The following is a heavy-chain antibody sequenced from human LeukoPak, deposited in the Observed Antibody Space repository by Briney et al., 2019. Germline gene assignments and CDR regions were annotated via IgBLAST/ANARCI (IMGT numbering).Heavy chain of an antibody. D-gene: IGHD3-10*01. V-gene: IGHV3-23*01. CDR1: GXTIRTYA. CDR2: LSGGGGGS. J-gene: IGHJ4*02. Sequence: GGSLRLSCAVSGXTIRTYAMSWVRQAPGKGLEWVSSLSGGGGGSYYADSVKGRVTVSRDDSKNTLYLQMNSLRAEDTAVYYCAKEKTGKFDFDYWGQGTLVTVSS. CDR3: AKEKTGKFDFDY.